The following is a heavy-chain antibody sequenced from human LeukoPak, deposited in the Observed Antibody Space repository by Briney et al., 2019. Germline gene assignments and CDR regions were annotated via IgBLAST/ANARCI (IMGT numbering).Heavy chain of an antibody. D-gene: IGHD6-13*01. V-gene: IGHV3-23*01. CDR1: GFIFSNYG. Sequence: GGSLRLSCAASGFIFSNYGMNWVRQAPGKGLEWVATISASGGSTYYADSVKGRFTISRDNSKNTLYLQMNSLRAEDTAVYYCAKDQYSSTWYGWFDPWGQGTLVTVSS. J-gene: IGHJ5*02. CDR3: AKDQYSSTWYGWFDP. CDR2: ISASGGST.